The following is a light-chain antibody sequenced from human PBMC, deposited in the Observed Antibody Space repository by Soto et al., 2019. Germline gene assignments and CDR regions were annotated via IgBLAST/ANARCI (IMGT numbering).Light chain of an antibody. V-gene: IGKV3-20*01. J-gene: IGKJ5*01. CDR1: QSVTTR. Sequence: IGLTQSPGALSLSPGERVTLSCRASQSVTTRLAWYQHKPGQAPTLLMSGASNRASGVPVRFSGSGSGTDFTLTITRLEPEDFALYYCQQYGGSPITFGLGTRLAI. CDR3: QQYGGSPIT. CDR2: GAS.